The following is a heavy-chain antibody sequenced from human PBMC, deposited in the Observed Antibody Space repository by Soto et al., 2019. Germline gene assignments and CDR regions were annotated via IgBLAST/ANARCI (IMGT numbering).Heavy chain of an antibody. V-gene: IGHV4-34*01. J-gene: IGHJ6*03. CDR3: ARAVGGYDFWSASCYYYYYMDV. Sequence: QVQLQQWGAGLLKPSETLSLTCAVYGGSFSGYYWSWIRQPPGRGLEWIGEINHSGSTNYNPSLKSRVTMSVDTSKNQFSLKLSSVTAADTAVYFCARAVGGYDFWSASCYYYYYMDVWGKGTTVTVSS. CDR1: GGSFSGYY. D-gene: IGHD3-3*01. CDR2: INHSGST.